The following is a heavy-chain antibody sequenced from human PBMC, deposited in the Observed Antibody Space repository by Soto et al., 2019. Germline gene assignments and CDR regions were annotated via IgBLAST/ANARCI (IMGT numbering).Heavy chain of an antibody. CDR3: ARDPKYYYDSSGYGSLDY. CDR1: GFTFSSYG. D-gene: IGHD3-22*01. Sequence: PGGSLRLSCAASGFTFSSYGMHWVRQAPGKGLEWVAVIWNDGSNKYYADSVKGRFTISRDNSKNTLYLQMNSLRAEDTAVYFCARDPKYYYDSSGYGSLDYWGQGTLVTVSS. J-gene: IGHJ4*02. V-gene: IGHV3-33*01. CDR2: IWNDGSNK.